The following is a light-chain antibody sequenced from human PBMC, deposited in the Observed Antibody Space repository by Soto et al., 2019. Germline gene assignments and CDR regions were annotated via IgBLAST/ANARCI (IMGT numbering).Light chain of an antibody. V-gene: IGKV3-15*01. CDR1: QSVSSY. Sequence: EIVVTQSPATLSLSPGERATLSCRASQSVSSYLAWYQQKPGEAPRLLISGASTRAAGISDRFRGSGSGTEFTLTINSLQAEDVAVYYCQQYYGTLTFGGGTKVDIK. CDR3: QQYYGTLT. CDR2: GAS. J-gene: IGKJ4*01.